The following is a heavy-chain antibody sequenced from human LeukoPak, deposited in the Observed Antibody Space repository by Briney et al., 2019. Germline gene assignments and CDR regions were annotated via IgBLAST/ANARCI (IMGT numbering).Heavy chain of an antibody. CDR3: ANDATCWYGGLDY. V-gene: IGHV3-43D*04. CDR1: GFTFDDYA. J-gene: IGHJ4*02. Sequence: GGSLRLSCAASGFTFDDYAMHWVRQAPGKGLEWVSLISWDGGSTYYADSVKGRFTISRDNSKNSLYLQMNSLRAEDTALYYCANDATCWYGGLDYWGQGTLVTVSS. D-gene: IGHD6-13*01. CDR2: ISWDGGST.